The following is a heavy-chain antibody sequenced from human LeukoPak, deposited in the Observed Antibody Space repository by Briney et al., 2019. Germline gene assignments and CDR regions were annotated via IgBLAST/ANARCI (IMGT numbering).Heavy chain of an antibody. J-gene: IGHJ6*02. CDR3: ASRDKGYYYGLDV. CDR2: ISGGGGT. D-gene: IGHD5-24*01. CDR1: GFTGSSNY. Sequence: QAGGSLRLSCAASGFTGSSNYMSWVRQAPGKGLEWVSIISGGGGTYYADSVKDRFTISRGNSKSTLYLQMKSLRVEDTAVYYCASRDKGYYYGLDVWGQGTTVTVAS. V-gene: IGHV3-66*01.